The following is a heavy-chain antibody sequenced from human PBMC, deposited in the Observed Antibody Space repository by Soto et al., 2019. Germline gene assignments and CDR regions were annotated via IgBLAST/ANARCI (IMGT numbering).Heavy chain of an antibody. V-gene: IGHV4-59*01. D-gene: IGHD3-10*01. CDR2: IYYSGST. CDR1: GGSISSYY. J-gene: IGHJ5*02. CDR3: ARKVRYPNFNWFDP. Sequence: SETLSLTCTVSGGSISSYYWSWIRQPPGKGLEWIGYIYYSGSTNYNPSLKSRVTISVDTSKNQFSLKLSSVTAADTAVYYCARKVRYPNFNWFDPWGQGTLVTVSS.